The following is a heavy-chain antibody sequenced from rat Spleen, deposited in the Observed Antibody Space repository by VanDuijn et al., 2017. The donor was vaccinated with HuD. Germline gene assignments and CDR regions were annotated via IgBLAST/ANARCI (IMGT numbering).Heavy chain of an antibody. CDR3: ATGPRILRLDWFAY. CDR1: GFTFSDYN. J-gene: IGHJ3*01. V-gene: IGHV5S10*01. D-gene: IGHD1-6*01. Sequence: EVQLVESGGGLVQPGRSLKLSCAASGFTFSDYNMAWVRPAPKKGLEWVATIIYDGTRTFYRDSVQGRFTISRDNAKSTLYLQMDSLTSEDTATYYCATGPRILRLDWFAYWGQGTLVTVSS. CDR2: IIYDGTRT.